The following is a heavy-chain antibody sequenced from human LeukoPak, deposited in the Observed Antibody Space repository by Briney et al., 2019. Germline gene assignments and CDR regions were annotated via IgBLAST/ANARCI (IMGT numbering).Heavy chain of an antibody. V-gene: IGHV4-61*08. J-gene: IGHJ4*02. Sequence: SQTLSLTCTVSGGSISSGGYYWSWIRQPPGKTLEWIGYIFYTGSTKYNPSLKSRVTISVDTSKNQFSLKLTSVTAADTAVYYCARVVVHGHSDYWGQGALVTVSS. CDR3: ARVVVHGHSDY. CDR1: GGSISSGGYY. CDR2: IFYTGST. D-gene: IGHD3-16*02.